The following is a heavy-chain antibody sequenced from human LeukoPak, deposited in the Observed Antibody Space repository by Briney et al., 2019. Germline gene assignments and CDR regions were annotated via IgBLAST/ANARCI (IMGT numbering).Heavy chain of an antibody. V-gene: IGHV3-48*01. Sequence: GSLRLSCAASGFTFSSYSMNWVRQAPGKGLEWVSYISSSSSTIYYADSVKGRFTISRDNAKNSLYLQMNSLRAEDTAVYYCARDQGRDSSGYRDYYYYYGMDVWGQGTTVTVSS. D-gene: IGHD3-22*01. CDR2: ISSSSSTI. CDR1: GFTFSSYS. CDR3: ARDQGRDSSGYRDYYYYYGMDV. J-gene: IGHJ6*02.